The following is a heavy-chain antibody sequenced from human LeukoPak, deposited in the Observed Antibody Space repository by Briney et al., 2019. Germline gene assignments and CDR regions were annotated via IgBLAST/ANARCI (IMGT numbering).Heavy chain of an antibody. V-gene: IGHV1-69*04. J-gene: IGHJ4*02. Sequence: SVKVSCKASGGTFSSYAISWVRQAPGQGLEWMGRIIPILGIANYAQKLQGRVTITADKSTSTAYMELSSLRSEDTAVYYCAKALSRGIAVAGYYFDYWGQGTLVTVSS. CDR2: IIPILGIA. CDR1: GGTFSSYA. D-gene: IGHD6-19*01. CDR3: AKALSRGIAVAGYYFDY.